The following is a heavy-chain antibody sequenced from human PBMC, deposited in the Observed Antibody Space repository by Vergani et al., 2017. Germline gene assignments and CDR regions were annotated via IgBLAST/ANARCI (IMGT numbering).Heavy chain of an antibody. J-gene: IGHJ2*01. CDR1: GFTFSSYA. CDR2: ISGSGGST. CDR3: AKQPPFDYYDSSGYYYVSHWYFDL. Sequence: EVQLLESGGGLVQPGGSLRLSCAASGFTFSSYAMSWVRQAPGKGLEWVSAISGSGGSTYYADSVKGRFTISRDNSKNTLYLQMNSLRAEDTAVYYCAKQPPFDYYDSSGYYYVSHWYFDLWGRGTLVTVSS. V-gene: IGHV3-23*01. D-gene: IGHD3-22*01.